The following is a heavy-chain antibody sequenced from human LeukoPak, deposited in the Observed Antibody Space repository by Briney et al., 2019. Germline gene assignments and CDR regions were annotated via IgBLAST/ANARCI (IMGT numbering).Heavy chain of an antibody. CDR1: GGSISNGDHY. Sequence: SETLSLTCTVSGGSISNGDHYWSWIRQHPGKGLEWIGHIYYSGSTYYNPSLKSRVTISVDTPKNQFSLKLTSVTAADTAVYYCARQIRGGDYYIDYWGQGTLVTVSS. J-gene: IGHJ4*02. V-gene: IGHV4-39*01. CDR3: ARQIRGGDYYIDY. CDR2: IYYSGST. D-gene: IGHD2-21*01.